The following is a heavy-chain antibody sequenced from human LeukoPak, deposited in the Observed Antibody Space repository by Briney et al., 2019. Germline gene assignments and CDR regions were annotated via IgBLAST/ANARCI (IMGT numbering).Heavy chain of an antibody. V-gene: IGHV3-23*01. CDR2: ISGAGAGT. CDR1: GFTFSSYA. Sequence: GGSLRLSCAASGFTFSSYAMSWVRQAPGKGLEWVSGISGAGAGTYYADSVKGRFTVSRDSSHNTVSLQMNGLRAEDTAVYYCARSSVAATKGRYYFDYWGQGTLVTVSS. J-gene: IGHJ4*02. CDR3: ARSSVAATKGRYYFDY. D-gene: IGHD6-6*01.